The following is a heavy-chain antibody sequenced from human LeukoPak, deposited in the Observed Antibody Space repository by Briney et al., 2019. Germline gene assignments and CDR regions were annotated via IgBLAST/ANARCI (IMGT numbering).Heavy chain of an antibody. CDR2: ISSNGGST. J-gene: IGHJ4*02. CDR3: VKGQGWGYCSGGSCTGFDY. CDR1: GFTFSSYA. D-gene: IGHD2-15*01. V-gene: IGHV3-64D*06. Sequence: PGGSLRLSCSASGFTFSSYAMHWVRQAPGKGLEYVSAISSNGGSTYYADSVKGRLTISRDNSRNTLYLQMSSLRAEDTAVYYCVKGQGWGYCSGGSCTGFDYWGQGTLVTVSS.